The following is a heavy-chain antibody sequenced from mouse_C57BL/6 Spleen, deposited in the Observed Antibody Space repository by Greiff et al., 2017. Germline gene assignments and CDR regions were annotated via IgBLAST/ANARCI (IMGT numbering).Heavy chain of an antibody. D-gene: IGHD2-1*01. J-gene: IGHJ4*01. CDR2: IYPGYGDT. Sequence: VQLQQSGPELVKPGASVKISCKASGYSFSGSWMNWVKQRPGKGLEWIGGIYPGYGDTSYNGKFKGKATLTADKSSSTAYMQLSSLTSEDSAVYVCACYCGNGDYYAMDYWGQGTSVTVSS. CDR1: GYSFSGSW. CDR3: ACYCGNGDYYAMDY. V-gene: IGHV1-82*01.